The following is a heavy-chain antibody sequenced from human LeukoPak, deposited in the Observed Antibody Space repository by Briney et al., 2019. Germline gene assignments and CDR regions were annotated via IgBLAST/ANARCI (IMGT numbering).Heavy chain of an antibody. Sequence: GGSLRLSCAASGFTFSSYGMHWVRQAPGKGLEWVAVISYDGSNKYYADSVKGRFTISRDNSKNTLYLQMNSLRAEDTAVYYCARGGRGVWGSLGYWGQGTLVTVSS. CDR1: GFTFSSYG. V-gene: IGHV3-30*03. CDR2: ISYDGSNK. D-gene: IGHD3-16*01. CDR3: ARGGRGVWGSLGY. J-gene: IGHJ4*02.